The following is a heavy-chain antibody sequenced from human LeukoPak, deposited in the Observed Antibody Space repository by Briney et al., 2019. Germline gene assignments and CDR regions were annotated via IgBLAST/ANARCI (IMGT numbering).Heavy chain of an antibody. D-gene: IGHD4-17*01. CDR3: ARADGDYGRGIDN. J-gene: IGHJ4*02. CDR2: IYTSGST. Sequence: SQTLSLTCTVSGGSISSGSYYWSWIRQPAGKGLEWIGRIYTSGSTNYNPSLKSRVTISVDTSKNQFSLKLSSVTAADTAVYYCARADGDYGRGIDNWGQGTLVTVSS. V-gene: IGHV4-61*02. CDR1: GGSISSGSYY.